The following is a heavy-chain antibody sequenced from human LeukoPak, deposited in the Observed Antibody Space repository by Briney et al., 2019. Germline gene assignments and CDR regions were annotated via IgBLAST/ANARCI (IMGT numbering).Heavy chain of an antibody. CDR1: GGTFSSYA. Sequence: SVTVSCKASGGTFSSYAISWVRQAPGQGLEWMGGIIPIFGTANYAQKFQGRVTVTADESTSTAYMELSSLRSEDTAVYYCARGEWLATEGIQNCFDYWGQGTLVTVSS. D-gene: IGHD6-19*01. V-gene: IGHV1-69*13. J-gene: IGHJ4*02. CDR2: IIPIFGTA. CDR3: ARGEWLATEGIQNCFDY.